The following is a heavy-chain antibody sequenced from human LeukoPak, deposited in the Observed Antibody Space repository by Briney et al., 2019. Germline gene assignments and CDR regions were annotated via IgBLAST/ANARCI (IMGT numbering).Heavy chain of an antibody. J-gene: IGHJ5*02. CDR2: INPNSGGT. Sequence: ASVKVSCKSSGYTFTVYYMHWVRQAPGQGLEWMGWINPNSGGTNYAQKFQGRVTMTRDTSISTAYMELSRLRSDDTAVYYCARISHGSGIFGWFDPWGQGTLVTVSS. D-gene: IGHD3-10*01. V-gene: IGHV1-2*02. CDR1: GYTFTVYY. CDR3: ARISHGSGIFGWFDP.